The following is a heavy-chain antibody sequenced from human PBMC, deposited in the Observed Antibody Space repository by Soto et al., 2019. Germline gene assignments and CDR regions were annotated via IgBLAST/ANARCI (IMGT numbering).Heavy chain of an antibody. CDR3: ARGSSYGSWFDY. D-gene: IGHD5-18*01. CDR1: GGSFSGYY. V-gene: IGHV4-34*01. CDR2: INHSGST. J-gene: IGHJ4*02. Sequence: SETLSLTCAVYGGSFSGYYWSWIRQPPGKGLEWIGEINHSGSTNYNPSLKSRVTISVDTSKNQFSLKLSSVTAADTAVYYCARGSSYGSWFDYWGQGTLGTAPQ.